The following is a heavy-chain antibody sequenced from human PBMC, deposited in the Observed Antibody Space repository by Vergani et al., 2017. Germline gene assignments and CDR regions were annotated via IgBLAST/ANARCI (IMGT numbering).Heavy chain of an antibody. J-gene: IGHJ4*02. Sequence: EVQLVESGGGLVKPGGSLRLSCAASGFTFSSYSMNWVRQAPGKGLEWVSSISSSSSYIYYADSVKGRFTISRDNAKNSLYLQMNSLRAEDTAVYYCASLYCSSTSCYDTAYWGQGTLVTVSS. V-gene: IGHV3-21*01. CDR3: ASLYCSSTSCYDTAY. CDR2: ISSSSSYI. D-gene: IGHD2-2*01. CDR1: GFTFSSYS.